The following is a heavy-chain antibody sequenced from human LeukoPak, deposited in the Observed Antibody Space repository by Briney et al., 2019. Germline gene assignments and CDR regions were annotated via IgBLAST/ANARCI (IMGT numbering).Heavy chain of an antibody. V-gene: IGHV4-39*01. CDR2: IYYSGST. Sequence: SETLSLTCTVSGGSISSRGYYWGWIRQPPGKGLEWIGSIYYSGSTYYNPSLKSRVTISVDTSKNQFSLKLRSVTAADTAVYYCARSYGSGSSQWGAFDIWGQGTMVTVSS. CDR1: GGSISSRGYY. J-gene: IGHJ3*02. D-gene: IGHD3-10*01. CDR3: ARSYGSGSSQWGAFDI.